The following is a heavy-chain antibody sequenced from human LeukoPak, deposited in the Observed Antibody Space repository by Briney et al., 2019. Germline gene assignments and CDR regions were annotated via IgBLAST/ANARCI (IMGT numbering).Heavy chain of an antibody. V-gene: IGHV3-21*01. D-gene: IGHD4-23*01. J-gene: IGHJ5*02. Sequence: PGGSLRLSCAGSGFPFSSHGMNWVRQAPGKGLEWVSSISSSSSYIYYADSVKGRFTISRDNAKNSLYLQMNSLRAEDTAVYYCAGTTVVTPGDVDWFDPWGQGTLVTVSS. CDR1: GFPFSSHG. CDR3: AGTTVVTPGDVDWFDP. CDR2: ISSSSSYI.